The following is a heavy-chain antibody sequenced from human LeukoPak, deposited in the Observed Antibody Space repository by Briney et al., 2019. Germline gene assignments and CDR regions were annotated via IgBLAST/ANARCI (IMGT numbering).Heavy chain of an antibody. D-gene: IGHD3-10*01. Sequence: GGSLRLSCASSGFTFSDYYMTWIRQAPGKGLEWLSYISSTTGRIIYYADSVKGRFTISRDNTKNSLFLQMVSLRVEDTAVYYCARYYSATFDVWGQGTVVTVSS. CDR3: ARYYSATFDV. CDR1: GFTFSDYY. V-gene: IGHV3-11*04. CDR2: ISSTTGRII. J-gene: IGHJ3*01.